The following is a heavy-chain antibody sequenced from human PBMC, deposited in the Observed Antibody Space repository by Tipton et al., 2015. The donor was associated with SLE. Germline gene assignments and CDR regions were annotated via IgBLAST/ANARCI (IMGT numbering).Heavy chain of an antibody. D-gene: IGHD6-19*01. V-gene: IGHV1-2*06. CDR1: GYTFTGFY. CDR2: INPNSGGA. CDR3: ATQLNRGWYVT. J-gene: IGHJ5*02. Sequence: QSGAEVKKPGASVKVSCRASGYTFTGFYIHWVRQAPGQGLEWMGRINPNSGGADFAQKFQGGVTLTRDTSISTAYMEVSGLRSGGTAVYYCATQLNRGWYVTWGQGTLVTVTS.